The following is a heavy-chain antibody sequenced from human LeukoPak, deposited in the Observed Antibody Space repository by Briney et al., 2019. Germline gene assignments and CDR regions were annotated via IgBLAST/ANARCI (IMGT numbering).Heavy chain of an antibody. CDR1: GGSFSGYY. J-gene: IGHJ4*02. D-gene: IGHD3-3*01. CDR3: ARTPLTIFGVVRGFDY. Sequence: SETLSLTCAVYGGSFSGYYWSWIRQPPGKGLEWIGEINHSGSTNYNPSLKSRVTISVDTSKNQFSLKLSSVTAADTAVYYCARTPLTIFGVVRGFDYWGQGTLVTVSS. V-gene: IGHV4-34*01. CDR2: INHSGST.